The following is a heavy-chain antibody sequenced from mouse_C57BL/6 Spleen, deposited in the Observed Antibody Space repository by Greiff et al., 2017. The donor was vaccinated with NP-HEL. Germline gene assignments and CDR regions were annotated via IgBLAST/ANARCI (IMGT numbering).Heavy chain of an antibody. D-gene: IGHD2-4*01. CDR2: ISSGSSTI. Sequence: EVHLVESGGGLVKPGGSLKLSCAASGFTFSDYGMHWVRQAPEKGLEWVAYISSGSSTIYYADTVKGRFTISRDNAKNTLFLQMTSLRSEDTAMYYCAPIYYDYGRMDYWGQGTSVTVSS. CDR1: GFTFSDYG. V-gene: IGHV5-17*01. J-gene: IGHJ4*01. CDR3: APIYYDYGRMDY.